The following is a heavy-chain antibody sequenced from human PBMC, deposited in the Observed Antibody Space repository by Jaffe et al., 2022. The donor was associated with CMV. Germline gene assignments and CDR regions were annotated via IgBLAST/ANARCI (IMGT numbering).Heavy chain of an antibody. CDR1: GGSISSSSYY. Sequence: QLQLQESGPGLVKPSETLSLTCTVSGGSISSSSYYWGWIRQPPGKGLEWIGSIYYSGSTYYNPSLKSRVTISVDTSKNQFSLKLSSVTAADTAVYYCARRMVRGVIKSPDMDVWGKGTTVTVSS. J-gene: IGHJ6*03. V-gene: IGHV4-39*01. CDR3: ARRMVRGVIKSPDMDV. D-gene: IGHD3-10*01. CDR2: IYYSGST.